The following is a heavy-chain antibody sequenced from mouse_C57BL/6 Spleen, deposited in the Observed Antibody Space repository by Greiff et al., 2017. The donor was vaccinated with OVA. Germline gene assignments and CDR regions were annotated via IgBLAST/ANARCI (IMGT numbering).Heavy chain of an antibody. CDR3: ARCDYEGGNAMDY. J-gene: IGHJ4*01. Sequence: VQVVESGPELVRPGVSVKISCKGSGYTFTDYAMHWVKQSHAKSLEWIGVISTYYGDASYNQKFKDKATMTVDKSSSTAYMELARLTSEDSAVYYCARCDYEGGNAMDYWGQGTSVTVSS. V-gene: IGHV1-67*01. CDR2: ISTYYGDA. CDR1: GYTFTDYA. D-gene: IGHD2-4*01.